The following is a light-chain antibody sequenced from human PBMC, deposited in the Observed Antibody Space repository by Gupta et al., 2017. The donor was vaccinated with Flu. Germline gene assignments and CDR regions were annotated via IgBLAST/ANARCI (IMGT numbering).Light chain of an antibody. Sequence: IVLTQSPATLSLSPGERATLSCRASQSVSNFLAWYQQTPGQAPRLLIYDASNRATGVPARFSGSGSGTDFTLTISSLEPEDFAVYFCHQGANGPSLTFGGGTKVEIK. CDR3: HQGANGPSLT. V-gene: IGKV3-11*01. CDR1: QSVSNF. J-gene: IGKJ4*01. CDR2: DAS.